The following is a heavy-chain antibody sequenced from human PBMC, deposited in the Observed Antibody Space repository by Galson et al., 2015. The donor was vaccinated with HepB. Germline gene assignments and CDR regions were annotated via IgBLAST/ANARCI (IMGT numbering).Heavy chain of an antibody. Sequence: ETLSLTCTVSGGSIGSHFWSWIRQPPGKGLEWVGYAHSSGRTNSNPSLKSRVTLSIDTSRDQFSLKMRSVTTADTAVYYCARDTYCPDIYAE. V-gene: IGHV4-59*11. D-gene: IGHD2-8*02. CDR1: GGSIGSHF. J-gene: IGHJ1*01. CDR3: ARDTYCPDIYAE. CDR2: AHSSGRT.